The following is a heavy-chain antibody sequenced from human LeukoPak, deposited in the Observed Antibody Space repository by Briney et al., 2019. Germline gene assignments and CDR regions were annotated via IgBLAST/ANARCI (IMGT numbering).Heavy chain of an antibody. J-gene: IGHJ4*02. V-gene: IGHV3-11*04. Sequence: PGGSLRLSCAASGFSFSDYYMTWIRQAPGKGLEWVSHISRGSGSSIYYADSVKGRFTISRDNAKNSLYLQMNSLRAEDTAFYYCTRVGCTANSCFGYLIFDYWGQGSLVTVSS. D-gene: IGHD2-15*01. CDR2: ISRGSGSSI. CDR3: TRVGCTANSCFGYLIFDY. CDR1: GFSFSDYY.